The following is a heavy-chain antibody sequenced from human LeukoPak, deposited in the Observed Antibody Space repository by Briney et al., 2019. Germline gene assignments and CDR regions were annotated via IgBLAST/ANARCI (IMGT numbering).Heavy chain of an antibody. V-gene: IGHV4-34*01. CDR2: INHSGST. CDR1: GGSFSGYY. CDR3: ARGRRGSCFENDY. D-gene: IGHD2-15*01. Sequence: PSETLSLTCAVYGGSFSGYYWSWIRQPPGKGLEWIGEINHSGSTNYNPSLKSRVTISVDTSKNQFSLKLSSVTAADTAVYYCARGRRGSCFENDYWGQGTLVTVSS. J-gene: IGHJ4*02.